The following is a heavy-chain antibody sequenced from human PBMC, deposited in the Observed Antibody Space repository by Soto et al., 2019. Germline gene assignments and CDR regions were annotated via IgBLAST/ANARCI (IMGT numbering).Heavy chain of an antibody. Sequence: SLTCSVSGGSIRRSSYYWGWFRQPPGKGLEWIGSLFYSGSITYNPSLKSRVTISLDTSENQFSLSLTSVTAADTDVYYCARLDLSGYGMDVWSQGTTVTVSS. CDR3: ARLDLSGYGMDV. V-gene: IGHV4-39*01. CDR1: GGSIRRSSYY. CDR2: LFYSGSI. D-gene: IGHD3-10*01. J-gene: IGHJ6*02.